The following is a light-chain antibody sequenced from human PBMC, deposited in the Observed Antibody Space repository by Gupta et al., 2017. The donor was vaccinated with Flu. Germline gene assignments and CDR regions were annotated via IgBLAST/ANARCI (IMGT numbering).Light chain of an antibody. CDR3: QAWDSNTVV. Sequence: SYELTQPPSVSVSPGQTASISCSGEKLGDKYACWYQQKPGQSPLLVIYQDSQRPSGIPERFSGSNSGNTATLTISGTQTMDEADYYCQAWDSNTVVFGGGTKLTV. CDR1: KLGDKY. V-gene: IGLV3-1*01. J-gene: IGLJ3*02. CDR2: QDS.